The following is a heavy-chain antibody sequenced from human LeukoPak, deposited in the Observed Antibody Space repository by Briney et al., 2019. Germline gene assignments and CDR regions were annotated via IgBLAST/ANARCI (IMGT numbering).Heavy chain of an antibody. D-gene: IGHD1-26*01. CDR2: IKQDGSEK. CDR3: ARDCIVGATGECN. Sequence: GGSLRLSCAASGFTFSSYWMSWVRQAPGKGLEWAANIKQDGSEKYYVDSVKGRFTISRDNAKNSLYLQMNSLRAEDTAVYYCARDCIVGATGECNWGQGTLVTVSS. V-gene: IGHV3-7*01. CDR1: GFTFSSYW. J-gene: IGHJ4*02.